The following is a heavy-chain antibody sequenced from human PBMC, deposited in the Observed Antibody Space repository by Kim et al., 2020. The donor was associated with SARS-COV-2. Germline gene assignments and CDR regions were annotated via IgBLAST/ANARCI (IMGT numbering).Heavy chain of an antibody. CDR1: GGSISSHTYY. CDR2: THSSGRM. Sequence: SETLSLTCTVSGGSISSHTYYWGWIRQSPGKGLEWIGSTHSSGRMYYNPSLKSRVTMSMDTSKNHFSLSLTSVTAADTAVYHCARLLGFFRALDYWGQGTLLTVSS. D-gene: IGHD3-3*01. V-gene: IGHV4-39*01. J-gene: IGHJ4*02. CDR3: ARLLGFFRALDY.